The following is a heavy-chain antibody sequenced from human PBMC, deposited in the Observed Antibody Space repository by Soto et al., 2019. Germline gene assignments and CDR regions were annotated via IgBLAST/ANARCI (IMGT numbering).Heavy chain of an antibody. Sequence: SETLSLTCTVSGGSISSYYWSWIRQPPGKGLEWIGYIYYSGSTNYNPSLKSRVTISVDTSKNQFSLKLSSVTAADTAVYYCARRVRGAAAGTFWYYFDYWGQGTLVTVSS. D-gene: IGHD6-13*01. CDR2: IYYSGST. V-gene: IGHV4-59*08. CDR1: GGSISSYY. J-gene: IGHJ4*02. CDR3: ARRVRGAAAGTFWYYFDY.